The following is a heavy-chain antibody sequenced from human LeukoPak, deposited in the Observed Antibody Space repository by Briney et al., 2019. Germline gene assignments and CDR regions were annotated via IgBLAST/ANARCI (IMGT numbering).Heavy chain of an antibody. Sequence: SETLSLTCAVYGVSFSVYYWSWIRQPPGKGLEWIGEINHSGSTNYNPSLKSRVTISVDTSKNQFSLKLSSVTAADTAVYYCARGLGSVVVVAFDYWGQGTLVTVSS. V-gene: IGHV4-34*01. CDR2: INHSGST. D-gene: IGHD2-15*01. J-gene: IGHJ4*02. CDR3: ARGLGSVVVVAFDY. CDR1: GVSFSVYY.